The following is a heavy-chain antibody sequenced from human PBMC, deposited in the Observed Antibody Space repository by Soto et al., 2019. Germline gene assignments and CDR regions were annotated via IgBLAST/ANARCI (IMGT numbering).Heavy chain of an antibody. CDR2: INTNSGGT. V-gene: IGHV1-2*02. J-gene: IGHJ4*02. CDR1: GYIFTNYY. Sequence: ASVKVSCKTSGYIFTNYYMHWVRQAPGQGLEWMGWINTNSGGTNYAQKFQGRVTMTSDTSITTAYLELTNLTFDDTAVYYCAGEKTKFDYWGQGSLVTVSS. CDR3: AGEKTKFDY.